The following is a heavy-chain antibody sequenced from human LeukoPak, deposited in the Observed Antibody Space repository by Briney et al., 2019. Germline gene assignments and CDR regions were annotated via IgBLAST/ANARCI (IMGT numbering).Heavy chain of an antibody. CDR3: ARWGRGGLAAADTTPGAFDI. J-gene: IGHJ3*02. Sequence: GSVKVSCKASGYTFTSYDINWVRQATGQGLEWMGWMNPNSGNTGYAQKFQGRVTITRNTSISTAYMELSSLRSEDTAVYYCARWGRGGLAAADTTPGAFDIWGQGTMVTVSS. D-gene: IGHD6-13*01. CDR2: MNPNSGNT. CDR1: GYTFTSYD. V-gene: IGHV1-8*03.